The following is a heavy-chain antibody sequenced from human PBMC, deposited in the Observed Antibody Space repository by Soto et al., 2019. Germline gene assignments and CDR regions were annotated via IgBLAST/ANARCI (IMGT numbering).Heavy chain of an antibody. CDR2: TNQDGSEK. J-gene: IGHJ4*02. D-gene: IGHD1-26*01. Sequence: GGSLRLSCAVSGFSFRSDWMNWVRQAPGKGLEWVAHTNQDGSEKYYLDSVKGRFTIFRDNAKNSLYLQMNSLRAEDTAVYYCSGGVGDAMWGQGTLVTVSS. CDR1: GFSFRSDW. V-gene: IGHV3-7*04. CDR3: SGGVGDAM.